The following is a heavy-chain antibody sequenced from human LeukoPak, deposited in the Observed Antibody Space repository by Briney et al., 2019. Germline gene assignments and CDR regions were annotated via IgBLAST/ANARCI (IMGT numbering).Heavy chain of an antibody. V-gene: IGHV4-34*01. D-gene: IGHD3-10*01. J-gene: IGHJ6*02. CDR1: GGSFSGYY. Sequence: SETLSLTCAVYGGSFSGYYWSWIRQPPGKGLEWIWEINHSGSTNYNPSLKSRVTISVDTSKNQFSLKLSSVTAADTAVYYCARDGKGWFGELRGYYYGMDVWGQGTTVTVSS. CDR3: ARDGKGWFGELRGYYYGMDV. CDR2: INHSGST.